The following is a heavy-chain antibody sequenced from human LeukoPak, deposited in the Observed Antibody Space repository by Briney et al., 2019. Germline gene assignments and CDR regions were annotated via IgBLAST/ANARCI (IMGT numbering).Heavy chain of an antibody. D-gene: IGHD5-18*01. Sequence: ASVKVSCKTSGDTFSNFVISWVRQAPGQGPEWMGWVAAYNGNTKYAQKNQGRVTMTTDRSTSTAYMELRSLRSDDTALYYCARDYDGYIYAYGYWGQGTLVTVSA. CDR2: VAAYNGNT. V-gene: IGHV1-18*01. J-gene: IGHJ4*02. CDR1: GDTFSNFV. CDR3: ARDYDGYIYAYGY.